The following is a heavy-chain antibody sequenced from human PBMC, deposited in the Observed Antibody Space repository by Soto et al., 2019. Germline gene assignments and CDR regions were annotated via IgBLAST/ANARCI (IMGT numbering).Heavy chain of an antibody. V-gene: IGHV3-15*01. D-gene: IGHD6-13*01. CDR3: TAENGVPHLPAAGRYYYYGIDV. J-gene: IGHJ6*02. Sequence: GGSLRLSCAASGFTFSNAWMSWVRQAPGKGLEWVGRIKSKTDGGTTDYAAPVKGRFTISREDSKNTLYLQMNSLKTEDTDVYYCTAENGVPHLPAAGRYYYYGIDVWGQGTTVTVSS. CDR2: IKSKTDGGTT. CDR1: GFTFSNAW.